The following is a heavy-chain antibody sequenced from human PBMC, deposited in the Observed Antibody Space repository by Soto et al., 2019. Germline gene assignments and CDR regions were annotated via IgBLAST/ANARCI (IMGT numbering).Heavy chain of an antibody. CDR2: LSGSGGST. D-gene: IGHD6-13*01. Sequence: PGGSLRLSFAASGFTFSKYAINWFRQAPGKGLEWVSNLSGSGGSTYYADSVKGRFTISRDNSKNTLYLQMNSLRAEDTAVYSCTKNIGASGTNYSGMDVWGQGTTVTVSS. J-gene: IGHJ6*02. V-gene: IGHV3-23*01. CDR3: TKNIGASGTNYSGMDV. CDR1: GFTFSKYA.